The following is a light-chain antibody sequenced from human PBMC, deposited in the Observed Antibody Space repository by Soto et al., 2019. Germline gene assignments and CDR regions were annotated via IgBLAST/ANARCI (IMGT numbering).Light chain of an antibody. V-gene: IGKV3-15*01. CDR1: QSVSSN. CDR3: QQYNNWPNT. Sequence: EIVMTQYPATLSVSPGERATLSCRASQSVSSNLAWYKQKPGQAPRLLIYGASTRDTGIPARFSGSGSGTEFTLTISSLQSEDFAVYYCQQYNNWPNTFGQGTKLEIK. CDR2: GAS. J-gene: IGKJ2*01.